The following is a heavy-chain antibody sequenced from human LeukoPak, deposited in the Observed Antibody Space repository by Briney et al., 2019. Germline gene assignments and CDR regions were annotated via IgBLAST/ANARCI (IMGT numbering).Heavy chain of an antibody. J-gene: IGHJ4*02. D-gene: IGHD4-11*01. CDR3: ARDRGYSNFDY. CDR1: GFAFSNYW. V-gene: IGHV3-7*01. Sequence: GGSLRLSCAASGFAFSNYWMSWVRQAPGKGLEWVANMNEGGSEKNYVDSVKGRFTISRDNAQDSLYLQMNSLRAEDTAVYYCARDRGYSNFDYWGQGTLLTVSS. CDR2: MNEGGSEK.